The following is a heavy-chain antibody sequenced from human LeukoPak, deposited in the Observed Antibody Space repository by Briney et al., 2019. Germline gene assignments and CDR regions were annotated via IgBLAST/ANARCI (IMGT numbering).Heavy chain of an antibody. J-gene: IGHJ4*02. Sequence: GASVKVSCKASGYTFTSYGISWVRQAPGQGLEWMGWISAYNGNTNYAQKLQGRVTMTRDTSTSTAYMELRSLRSDDTAMYYCARATRDGYKLARLPDDYWGQGTLVTVSS. V-gene: IGHV1-18*01. CDR3: ARATRDGYKLARLPDDY. CDR1: GYTFTSYG. D-gene: IGHD5-24*01. CDR2: ISAYNGNT.